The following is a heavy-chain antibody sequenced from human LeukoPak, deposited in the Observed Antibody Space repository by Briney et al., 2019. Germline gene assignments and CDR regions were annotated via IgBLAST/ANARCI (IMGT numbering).Heavy chain of an antibody. CDR2: ISAYNGNT. CDR3: RVLTGYVPGALSPYYFDY. CDR1: GYTFTSYG. V-gene: IGHV1-18*01. D-gene: IGHD3-9*01. Sequence: ASVKVSCKASGYTFTSYGISWVRQAPGQGLEWMGWISAYNGNTNYAQKFQGRVTMTRDTSISTAYMELSRLRSDDTAVYYCRVLTGYVPGALSPYYFDYWGQGTLVTVSS. J-gene: IGHJ4*02.